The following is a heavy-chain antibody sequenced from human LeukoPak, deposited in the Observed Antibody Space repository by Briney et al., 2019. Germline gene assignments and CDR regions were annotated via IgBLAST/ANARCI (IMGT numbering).Heavy chain of an antibody. CDR3: ARDPYSSSWSYGMDV. J-gene: IGHJ6*01. CDR1: GFTFSNYW. D-gene: IGHD6-13*01. CDR2: IKQDGSEE. V-gene: IGHV3-7*05. Sequence: GGSLRLSCTASGFTFSNYWMSWVRQTPEKGLEWLANIKQDGSEEVYVDSVKGRFTVSRNNAQSSLYLEMTRLRAEDTAVYYCARDPYSSSWSYGMDVWGQGTTVTVSS.